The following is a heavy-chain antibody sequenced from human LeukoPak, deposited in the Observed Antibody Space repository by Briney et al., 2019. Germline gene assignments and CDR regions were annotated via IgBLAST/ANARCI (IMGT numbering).Heavy chain of an antibody. CDR3: ARDELGSGDY. CDR1: GYTFTGYY. J-gene: IGHJ4*02. D-gene: IGHD3-10*01. V-gene: IGHV1-2*02. CDR2: INPNSGGT. Sequence: GASVKVSCKASGYTFTGYYMHWVRQAPGQGLEWMGWINPNSGGTNYAQKFQGRVTITRNTSISTAYMELSSLRSEDTAVYYCARDELGSGDYWGQGTLVTVSS.